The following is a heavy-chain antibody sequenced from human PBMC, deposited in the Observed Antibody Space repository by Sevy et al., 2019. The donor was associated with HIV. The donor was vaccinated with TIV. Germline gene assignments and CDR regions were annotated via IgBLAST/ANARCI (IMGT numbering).Heavy chain of an antibody. CDR1: GYTFTGYY. CDR3: ARDPYYYDSSGYYAYQYFQH. CDR2: INPNSGGT. V-gene: IGHV1-2*02. D-gene: IGHD3-22*01. J-gene: IGHJ1*01. Sequence: ASVKVSCKASGYTFTGYYMHWVRQAPGQGLEWMGWINPNSGGTNYAQKFQGRVTMTRDTSISTAYMELSRLRSDDTAMYYCARDPYYYDSSGYYAYQYFQHWGQGTLVTVSS.